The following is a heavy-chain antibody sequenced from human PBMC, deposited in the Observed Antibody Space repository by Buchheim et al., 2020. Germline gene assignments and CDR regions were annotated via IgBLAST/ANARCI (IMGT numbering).Heavy chain of an antibody. CDR2: ISGSGGST. J-gene: IGHJ6*02. V-gene: IGHV3-23*01. D-gene: IGHD2-8*02. Sequence: EVQLLESGGGLVQPGGSLRLSCAASGFTFSSYAMSWVRQAPGKGVEWVSAISGSGGSTYYADSVKGRFNISRDNSKNTLYLQMNSLRAEDTAVYYCAKWHVGCTGGVCYYYYGMDVWGQGTT. CDR1: GFTFSSYA. CDR3: AKWHVGCTGGVCYYYYGMDV.